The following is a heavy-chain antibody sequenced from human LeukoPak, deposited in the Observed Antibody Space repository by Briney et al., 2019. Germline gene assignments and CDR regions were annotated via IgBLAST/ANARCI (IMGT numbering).Heavy chain of an antibody. J-gene: IGHJ4*02. Sequence: GSLRLSCAASGFTFSSYSMNWVRQAPGKGLEWIGEINHSGSTNYNPSLKSRVTISVDTSKNQFSLKLSSVTAADTAVYYCARRDRGPLRSPRGYFDYWGQGTLVTVSS. CDR1: GFTFSSYS. CDR2: INHSGST. CDR3: ARRDRGPLRSPRGYFDY. D-gene: IGHD2/OR15-2a*01. V-gene: IGHV4-34*01.